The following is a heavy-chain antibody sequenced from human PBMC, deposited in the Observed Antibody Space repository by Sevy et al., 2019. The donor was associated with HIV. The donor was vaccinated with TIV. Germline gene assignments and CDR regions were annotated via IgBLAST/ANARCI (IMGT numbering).Heavy chain of an antibody. Sequence: SETLSLTCTVSGGSISSYYWSWIRQPAGKGLEWIGRIYTSGSTNYNPALKSRVTMSVDTSKNQFSLKLSPVTAADTAVYYCARDWDGEAGTGYYYYYGMDVWGQGTTVTVSS. V-gene: IGHV4-4*07. CDR2: IYTSGST. CDR1: GGSISSYY. CDR3: ARDWDGEAGTGYYYYYGMDV. D-gene: IGHD6-19*01. J-gene: IGHJ6*02.